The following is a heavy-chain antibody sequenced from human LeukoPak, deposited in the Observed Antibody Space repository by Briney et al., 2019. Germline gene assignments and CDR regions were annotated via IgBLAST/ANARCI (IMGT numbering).Heavy chain of an antibody. D-gene: IGHD2-2*01. J-gene: IGHJ4*02. CDR1: GGTFISYT. CDR3: ATHYSSTSWRY. CDR2: IIPILGIA. V-gene: IGHV1-69*02. Sequence: SVKVSCKASGGTFISYTISWVRQAPGQGLEWMGRIIPILGIANYAQKFQGRVTITADKSTNTAYMELSSLRSEDTAVYYCATHYSSTSWRYWGQGTLVTVSS.